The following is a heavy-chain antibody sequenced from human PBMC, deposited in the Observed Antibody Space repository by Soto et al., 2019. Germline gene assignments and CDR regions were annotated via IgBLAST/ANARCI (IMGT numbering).Heavy chain of an antibody. D-gene: IGHD6-13*01. CDR2: INSDGSST. V-gene: IGHV3-74*01. CDR3: ARRSGVAAAGTYGY. J-gene: IGHJ4*02. Sequence: EVQLVESGGGLVQPGGSLRLSCAASGFTFSSYWMHWVRQAPGKGLVWVSRINSDGSSTSYADSVKGRFTISRDNAKNTLYLQRNSLRAEDTAVYYCARRSGVAAAGTYGYWGQGTLVTVSS. CDR1: GFTFSSYW.